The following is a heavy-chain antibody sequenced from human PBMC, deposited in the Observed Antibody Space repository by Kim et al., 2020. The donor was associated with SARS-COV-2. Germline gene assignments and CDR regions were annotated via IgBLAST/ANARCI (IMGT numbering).Heavy chain of an antibody. CDR3: AREGGGAAAEGMDV. V-gene: IGHV1-3*01. CDR2: INAGNGNT. Sequence: ASVKVSCKASGYTFTSYAMHWVRQAPGQRLEWMGWINAGNGNTKYSQKFQGRVTITRDTSASTAYMELSSLRSEDTAVYYCAREGGGAAAEGMDVWGQGTTVTVSS. CDR1: GYTFTSYA. D-gene: IGHD6-13*01. J-gene: IGHJ6*02.